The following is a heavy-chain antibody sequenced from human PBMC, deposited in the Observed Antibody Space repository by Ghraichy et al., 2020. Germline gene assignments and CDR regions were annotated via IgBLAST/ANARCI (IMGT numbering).Heavy chain of an antibody. D-gene: IGHD6-19*01. CDR1: GGSVSSGDYY. J-gene: IGHJ4*02. V-gene: IGHV4-61*08. CDR3: ASLGVDDSGRYHFDY. CDR2: IHYSGST. Sequence: SQTLSLTCTVSGGSVSSGDYYWNWIRQTPGKGLEWIGNIHYSGSTEYNPSLKSRVSISVDMSKNQFSLKLSPVTATDTAVYYCASLGVDDSGRYHFDYWGQGTLVTVSS.